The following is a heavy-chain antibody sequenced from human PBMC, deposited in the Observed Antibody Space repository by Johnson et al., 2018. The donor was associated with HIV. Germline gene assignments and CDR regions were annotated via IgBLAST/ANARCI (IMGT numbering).Heavy chain of an antibody. CDR3: AKDQASGYYCDAFDI. CDR1: EFTLSNAW. D-gene: IGHD3-22*01. Sequence: VQLVESGGGLVKPGGSLRLSCAASEFTLSNAWMSWVRQVPGKGLEWVGRIKRKSDGGTTEYVAPVKGRFSISRDDSKNTLYLQMNSLKTEDTAVYYCAKDQASGYYCDAFDIWGQGTMVTVSS. J-gene: IGHJ3*02. CDR2: IKRKSDGGTT. V-gene: IGHV3-15*01.